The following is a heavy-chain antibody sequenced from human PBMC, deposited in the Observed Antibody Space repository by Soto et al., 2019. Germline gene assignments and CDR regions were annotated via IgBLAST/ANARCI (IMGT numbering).Heavy chain of an antibody. D-gene: IGHD3-10*01. CDR3: ARGGRRRPDYYGSGTDY. Sequence: PGVSLRLSCAASGFTVRSYAMHWVRQAPGKGLEWVAVISYDGSNKYYADSVKGRFNISRDNSKNTLYLQMNSLSAEDTAVYYCARGGRRRPDYYGSGTDYWGQGTLVTVSS. J-gene: IGHJ4*02. CDR2: ISYDGSNK. CDR1: GFTVRSYA. V-gene: IGHV3-30-3*01.